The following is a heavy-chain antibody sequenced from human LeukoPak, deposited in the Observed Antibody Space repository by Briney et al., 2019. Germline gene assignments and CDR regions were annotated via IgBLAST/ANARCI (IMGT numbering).Heavy chain of an antibody. CDR3: AREVSEGFDF. Sequence: GGSLRLSCTASGFTFSGYSMNWIRQARGEGLERVSSFGTRSTSIYHAGSVKGRFAISRDNAKNSLYLQMNSLRAEDTALYYCAREVSEGFDFWGQGTLVTVSS. D-gene: IGHD3-22*01. CDR1: GFTFSGYS. CDR2: FGTRSTSI. J-gene: IGHJ4*02. V-gene: IGHV3-21*01.